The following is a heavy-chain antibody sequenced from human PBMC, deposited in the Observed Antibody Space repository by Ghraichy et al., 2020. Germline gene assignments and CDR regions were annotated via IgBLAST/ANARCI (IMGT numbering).Heavy chain of an antibody. Sequence: SETLSLTCAISGDSVSSNSAAWNWIRQSPSRGLEWLGRTYYRSKWYNDYAVSVKSRITINSDTSKNQFSLQLNSVTPEDTAVYYCAREAYYDILTGYTKYYFDYWGQGTLVTVSS. J-gene: IGHJ4*02. CDR1: GDSVSSNSAA. D-gene: IGHD3-9*01. CDR2: TYYRSKWYN. V-gene: IGHV6-1*01. CDR3: AREAYYDILTGYTKYYFDY.